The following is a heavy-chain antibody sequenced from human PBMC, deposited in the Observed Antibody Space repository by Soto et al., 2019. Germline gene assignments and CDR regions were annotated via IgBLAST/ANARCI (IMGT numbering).Heavy chain of an antibody. J-gene: IGHJ4*02. CDR2: IYYSGST. V-gene: IGHV4-31*03. D-gene: IGHD4-4*01. CDR1: GGSISSGGYY. CDR3: ARVAPFTTVTFDY. Sequence: SETLSLTCTVSGGSISSGGYYWSWIRQHPGKGLEWIGYIYYSGSTYYNPSLKSRVTISVDTSKNQFSLKLSSVAAADTAVYYCARVAPFTTVTFDYWGQGTLVTVSS.